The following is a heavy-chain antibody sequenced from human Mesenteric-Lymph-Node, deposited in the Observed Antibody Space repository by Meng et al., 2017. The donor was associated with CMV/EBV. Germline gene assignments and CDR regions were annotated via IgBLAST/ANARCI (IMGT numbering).Heavy chain of an antibody. Sequence: ASVKVSCKASGYTFTSYGISWVRQAPGQGLEWMGWISAYNGNTNYAQKLQGRVTMTTDTSTSTAYMELRSLRFDDTAVYYCARDSSSYYYFYYGMDVWGQGTTVTVSS. CDR1: GYTFTSYG. V-gene: IGHV1-18*01. CDR3: ARDSSSYYYFYYGMDV. CDR2: ISAYNGNT. D-gene: IGHD6-6*01. J-gene: IGHJ6*02.